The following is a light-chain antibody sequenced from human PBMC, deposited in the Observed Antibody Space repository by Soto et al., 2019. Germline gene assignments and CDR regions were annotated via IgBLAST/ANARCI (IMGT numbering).Light chain of an antibody. J-gene: IGKJ5*01. CDR1: QSISSW. Sequence: IRMTQSPSTLSASVGDRVTITCRASQSISSWLAWYQQKPGKAPKLLIYKASRLASGVPSRFSGSGSGTDFTLTISSLQPEDFATYYCQLLNNSPIIFGQGTRLEIK. CDR3: QLLNNSPII. V-gene: IGKV1-5*03. CDR2: KAS.